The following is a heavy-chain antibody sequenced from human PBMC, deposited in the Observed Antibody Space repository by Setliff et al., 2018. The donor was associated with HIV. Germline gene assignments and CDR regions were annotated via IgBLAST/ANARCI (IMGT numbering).Heavy chain of an antibody. D-gene: IGHD5-18*01. V-gene: IGHV1-69*13. CDR2: IIPLFGTR. Sequence: GASVKVSCKASGGTFSSYAISWVRQAPRQGLEWMGGIIPLFGTRDYAQKFQGRVTITADESTSTAYMELSSLRSEDTAVYYCARGIQLWPFDYWGQGTLVTVSS. CDR3: ARGIQLWPFDY. J-gene: IGHJ4*02. CDR1: GGTFSSYA.